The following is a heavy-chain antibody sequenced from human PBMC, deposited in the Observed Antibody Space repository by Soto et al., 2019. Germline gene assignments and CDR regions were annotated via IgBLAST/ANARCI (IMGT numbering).Heavy chain of an antibody. V-gene: IGHV3-7*01. Sequence: GGSLRLSCAASGFIFRSYGMGWVRQAPGKGLEWVANIKEDGSEKYYVDSVKGRFIISKDNAKNSLYLQMNSLRAEDTAVYYCARPGTSIAFDIWGQATMVTVSS. CDR1: GFIFRSYG. D-gene: IGHD6-6*01. CDR3: ARPGTSIAFDI. CDR2: IKEDGSEK. J-gene: IGHJ3*02.